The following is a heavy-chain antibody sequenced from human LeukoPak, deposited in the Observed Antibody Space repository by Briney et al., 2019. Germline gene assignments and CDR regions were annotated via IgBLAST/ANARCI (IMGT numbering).Heavy chain of an antibody. CDR1: GYTFTSYG. J-gene: IGHJ6*03. Sequence: ASVKVSCKASGYTFTSYGISWVRQAPGQGLEWMGWISAYNGNTNYAQKLQGRVTMTTDTSTSTAYMELRSLRSDDTAVYYCARGPGDTVARYYYYYYMDVWGKGTTVTVSS. CDR3: ARGPGDTVARYYYYYYMDV. D-gene: IGHD4-23*01. V-gene: IGHV1-18*01. CDR2: ISAYNGNT.